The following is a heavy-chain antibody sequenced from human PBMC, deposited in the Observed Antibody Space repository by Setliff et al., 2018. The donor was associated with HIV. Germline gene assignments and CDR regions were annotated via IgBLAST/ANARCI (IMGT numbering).Heavy chain of an antibody. D-gene: IGHD2-2*02. Sequence: ASVKVSCKASGYTFTSYYMHWVRQAPGQGLEWMGMVYPSDGSTSYAQKFQGRATMTRDTSTSTIYMELNSLTSEDTAVYYCARDNTAFDIWGQGTMVTVS. CDR2: VYPSDGST. CDR1: GYTFTSYY. V-gene: IGHV1-46*01. J-gene: IGHJ3*02. CDR3: ARDNTAFDI.